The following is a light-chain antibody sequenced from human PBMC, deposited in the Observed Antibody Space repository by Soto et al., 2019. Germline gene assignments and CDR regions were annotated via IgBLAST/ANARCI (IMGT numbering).Light chain of an antibody. CDR1: SSNIGAGFD. CDR2: RNT. V-gene: IGLV1-40*01. Sequence: QSVLTQPPSVSGAPGQTVTISCTGSSSNIGAGFDVHWFQQLPGTAPTLLIYRNTNRPSGVPDRFPGSKSGTSASLAITGLQAEDEADYYCQSYDRTLSGSYVFGNGTKVTVL. CDR3: QSYDRTLSGSYV. J-gene: IGLJ1*01.